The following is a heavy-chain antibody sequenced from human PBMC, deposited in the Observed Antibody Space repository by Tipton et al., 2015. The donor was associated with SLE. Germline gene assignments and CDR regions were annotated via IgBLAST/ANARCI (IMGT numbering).Heavy chain of an antibody. CDR1: GGSISSSSYY. J-gene: IGHJ4*02. D-gene: IGHD1-26*01. Sequence: TLSLTCTVSGGSISSSSYYWGWIRQPPGKGLEWIGSIYYSGSTYYNPSLKSRVTISVDTSKNQFSLKLSSVTAADTAVYYCARGQRIVGATDFDYWGQGTLVTVSS. CDR2: IYYSGST. CDR3: ARGQRIVGATDFDY. V-gene: IGHV4-39*07.